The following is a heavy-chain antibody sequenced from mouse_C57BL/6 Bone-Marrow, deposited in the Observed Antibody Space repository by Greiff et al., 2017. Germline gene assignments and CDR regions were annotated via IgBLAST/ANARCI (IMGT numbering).Heavy chain of an antibody. D-gene: IGHD2-4*01. CDR3: ARDDYDGVYFDY. CDR1: GYTFTSYG. J-gene: IGHJ2*01. CDR2: IYPRSGNT. V-gene: IGHV1-81*01. Sequence: VQLQQSGAELARPGASVKLSCKASGYTFTSYGISWVKQRTGQGLEWIGEIYPRSGNTYYNEKVKGKATLTADKSSSTAYMELRSLTSEDSAVYFCARDDYDGVYFDYWGQGTTRTVSS.